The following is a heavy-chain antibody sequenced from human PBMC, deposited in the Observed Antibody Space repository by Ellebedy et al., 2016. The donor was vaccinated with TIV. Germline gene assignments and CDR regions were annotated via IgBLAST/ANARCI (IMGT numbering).Heavy chain of an antibody. Sequence: GGSLRLXXAASGFSSRDYYMSWIRQAPGKGLEWVSYISDSGSMIHYADSVKGRFTISRDNSKNSLYLQMNNLRAEDTAVYYCARISSGRSFYGMDVWGQGTTVTVSS. D-gene: IGHD6-19*01. V-gene: IGHV3-11*01. CDR2: ISDSGSMI. CDR3: ARISSGRSFYGMDV. J-gene: IGHJ6*02. CDR1: GFSSRDYY.